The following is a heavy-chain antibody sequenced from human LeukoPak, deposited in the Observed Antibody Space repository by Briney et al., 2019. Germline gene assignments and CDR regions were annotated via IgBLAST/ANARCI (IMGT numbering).Heavy chain of an antibody. CDR1: GFTVSSNY. CDR2: IYSGGST. J-gene: IGHJ4*02. Sequence: GGSLRLSCAASGFTVSSNYMSWVRQAPGKGLEWVSIIYSGGSTFYADSVKGRFTISRDNSKNILYLQMNSLRADDTAVYYCAKVSESNYDILTGYYTPYYFDYWGQGTLVTVSS. V-gene: IGHV3-53*01. CDR3: AKVSESNYDILTGYYTPYYFDY. D-gene: IGHD3-9*01.